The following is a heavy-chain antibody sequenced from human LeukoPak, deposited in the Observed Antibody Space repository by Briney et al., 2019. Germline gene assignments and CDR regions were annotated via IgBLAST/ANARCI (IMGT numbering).Heavy chain of an antibody. CDR2: ISGSGGST. CDR3: AKAEQWLVPGY. D-gene: IGHD6-19*01. J-gene: IGHJ4*02. Sequence: GSLRLSFAASGFTFSSYALRRGRPAPGKGLEGVSAISGSGGSTYYADSVKGRFTISRDNSKNTLYLQMNSLRAEDTAVYYRAKAEQWLVPGYWGQGTLVTVSS. CDR1: GFTFSSYA. V-gene: IGHV3-23*01.